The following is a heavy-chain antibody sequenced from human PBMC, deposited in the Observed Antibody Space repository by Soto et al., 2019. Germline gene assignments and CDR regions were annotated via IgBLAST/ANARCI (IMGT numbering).Heavy chain of an antibody. CDR3: ARGVTIFGPSFDL. J-gene: IGHJ2*01. CDR1: GGSISSGDYY. Sequence: ASETLSLTCTVSGGSISSGDYYWSWIRQPPGKGLEWIGYIYYSESTYYNPSLKSRVTISVDTSKNQFSLKLSSVTAADTAVYYCARGVTIFGPSFDLWGRSTLVTVSS. CDR2: IYYSEST. D-gene: IGHD3-3*01. V-gene: IGHV4-30-4*01.